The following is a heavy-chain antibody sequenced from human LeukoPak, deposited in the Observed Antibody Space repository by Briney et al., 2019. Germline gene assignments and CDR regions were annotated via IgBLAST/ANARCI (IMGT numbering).Heavy chain of an antibody. CDR1: GYTFTSYG. CDR2: ISAYNGNT. D-gene: IGHD6-19*01. CDR3: ARDKWLVEGGYYYYGMDV. J-gene: IGHJ6*02. V-gene: IGHV1-18*01. Sequence: GASVKVSCKASGYTFTSYGISWVRQAPGQGLEWMGWISAYNGNTNYAQKLQGRVNMTTDTSTSTAYMELRSLRSDDTAVYYCARDKWLVEGGYYYYGMDVWGQGTTVTVSS.